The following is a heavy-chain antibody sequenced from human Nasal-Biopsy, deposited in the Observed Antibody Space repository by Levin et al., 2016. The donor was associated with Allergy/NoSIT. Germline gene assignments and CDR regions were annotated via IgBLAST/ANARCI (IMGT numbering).Heavy chain of an antibody. CDR2: LNGGGSKT. CDR3: ARGRGYSTSWYYFDY. V-gene: IGHV3-23*01. D-gene: IGHD6-13*01. CDR1: GFTFSNYA. J-gene: IGHJ4*02. Sequence: ETLSLTCAASGFTFSNYAMGWVRQAPGKGLEWVAVLNGGGSKTYYADSIEGRFTIFRDNSKYTVYLQMNSLRAEDTAVYYCARGRGYSTSWYYFDYWGQGALVTVSS.